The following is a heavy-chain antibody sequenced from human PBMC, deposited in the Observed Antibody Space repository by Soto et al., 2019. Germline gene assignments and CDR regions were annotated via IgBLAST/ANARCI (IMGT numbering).Heavy chain of an antibody. CDR2: ISYDGSNK. CDR3: AKVPDFWSGYYYYYGMDV. V-gene: IGHV3-30*18. CDR1: GFTFSSYG. D-gene: IGHD3-3*01. Sequence: QVQLVESGGGVVQPGRSLRLSCAASGFTFSSYGMHWVRQAPGKGLEWVAVISYDGSNKYYADSVKGRFTISRDNSKNTLYLQMNSLRAEDTAVYYCAKVPDFWSGYYYYYGMDVWGQGTTVTVSS. J-gene: IGHJ6*02.